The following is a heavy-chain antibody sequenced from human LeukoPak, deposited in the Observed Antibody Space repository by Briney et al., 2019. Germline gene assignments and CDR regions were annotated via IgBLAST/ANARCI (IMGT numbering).Heavy chain of an antibody. CDR2: IIPIFGTA. V-gene: IGHV1-69*05. CDR3: VRDPMTTNYFDY. CDR1: GGTFSSDA. J-gene: IGHJ4*02. Sequence: SVKVSCKASGGTFSSDAINWVRQAPGQRLEWMGRIIPIFGTANYAQKYQGRVTITTDESTSTAYMELSSLRSEDTAVYYCVRDPMTTNYFDYWGQGTLVTVSS. D-gene: IGHD4-17*01.